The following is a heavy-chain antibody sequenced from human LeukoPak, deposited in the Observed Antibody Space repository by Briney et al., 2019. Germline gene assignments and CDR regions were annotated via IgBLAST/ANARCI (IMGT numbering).Heavy chain of an antibody. CDR2: IQYSGST. V-gene: IGHV4-61*01. Sequence: VKPSETLSLTCTVSGDSVSGISFYGSWTRQPPGKGLQYIGYIQYSGSTNYNPSLKSRVTISVDTSKNQFSLKLSSVTAADTAVYYCARYYDSSGYWSTPHFDYWGQGTLVTVSS. CDR1: GDSVSGISFY. D-gene: IGHD3-22*01. J-gene: IGHJ4*02. CDR3: ARYYDSSGYWSTPHFDY.